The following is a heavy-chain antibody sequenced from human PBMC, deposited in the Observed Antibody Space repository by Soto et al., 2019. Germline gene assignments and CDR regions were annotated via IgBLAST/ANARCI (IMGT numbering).Heavy chain of an antibody. J-gene: IGHJ4*02. CDR2: IYYSGGST. D-gene: IGHD6-13*01. V-gene: IGHV4-39*01. CDR1: GDSISSSSYY. CDR3: GRHHPQQLVSPWY. Sequence: QLQLQESGPGLVQPSETLSLTCTVSGDSISSSSYYWGWVRQPPGKGLEWIGSIYYSGGSTYYNPSLKSRVTMSVDTSTNQLSLKLSSVTAADTGVYYCGRHHPQQLVSPWYWGQGTLVTVSS.